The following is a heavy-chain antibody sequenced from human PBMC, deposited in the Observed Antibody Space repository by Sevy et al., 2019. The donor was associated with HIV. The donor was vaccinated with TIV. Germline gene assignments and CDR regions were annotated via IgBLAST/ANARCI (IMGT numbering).Heavy chain of an antibody. CDR2: SYYSGST. V-gene: IGHV4-39*01. CDR3: ARRRVEDYDCAGTPPLVNGPFDF. J-gene: IGHJ3*01. Sequence: SETLSLTCTVSGGSISSSDNYWGWIRQPPGKGLDWIASSYYSGSTYYNPSLKSRVTISVDTSKNQFSLKLRSVTAAYTAVYYCARRRVEDYDCAGTPPLVNGPFDFWGQGTMVTVSS. CDR1: GGSISSSDNY. D-gene: IGHD3-10*01.